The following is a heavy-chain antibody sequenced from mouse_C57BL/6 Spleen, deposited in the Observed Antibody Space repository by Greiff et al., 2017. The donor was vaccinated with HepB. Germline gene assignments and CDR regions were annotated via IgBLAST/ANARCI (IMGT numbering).Heavy chain of an antibody. Sequence: VQLQQSGPELVKPGASVKISCKASGYAFSSSWMNWVKQRPGKGLEWIGRIYPGDGDTNYNGKFKGKATLTADKSSSTAYMQLSSLTSEDSAVYFCARTYYDYGDWYFDVWGTGTTVTVSS. V-gene: IGHV1-82*01. CDR1: GYAFSSSW. CDR2: IYPGDGDT. CDR3: ARTYYDYGDWYFDV. J-gene: IGHJ1*03. D-gene: IGHD2-4*01.